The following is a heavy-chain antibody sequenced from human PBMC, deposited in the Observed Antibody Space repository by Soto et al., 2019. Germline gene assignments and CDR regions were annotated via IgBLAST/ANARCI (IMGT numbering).Heavy chain of an antibody. CDR2: MTPSGSSS. V-gene: IGHV3-11*01. Sequence: QVHLVESGGDLVQPGGSLRLSCAASGFTFSDHYMSWIRQAPGKGLEWISYMTPSGSSSSYADPVKGRFTISRDNAKNSLYLQMNSLRGDDTAVYYCARELSGNYLAFELWGQGTMVTVSS. CDR3: ARELSGNYLAFEL. D-gene: IGHD1-26*01. CDR1: GFTFSDHY. J-gene: IGHJ3*01.